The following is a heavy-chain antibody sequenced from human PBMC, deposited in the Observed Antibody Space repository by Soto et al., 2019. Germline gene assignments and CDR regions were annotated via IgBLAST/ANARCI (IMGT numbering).Heavy chain of an antibody. Sequence: QVLLQESGPGLVKPSGTLSLTCAVSSDSISSSNWWSWVRQPPGKGLEWIGEIYHSGSTNYNPSRKSRVTISVDKSKNQFSLNLSPVTAADTAVYYRARTTVTTNYYYYYMDVWGKGTTVTVSS. CDR1: SDSISSSNW. CDR2: IYHSGST. V-gene: IGHV4-4*02. D-gene: IGHD4-17*01. CDR3: ARTTVTTNYYYYYMDV. J-gene: IGHJ6*03.